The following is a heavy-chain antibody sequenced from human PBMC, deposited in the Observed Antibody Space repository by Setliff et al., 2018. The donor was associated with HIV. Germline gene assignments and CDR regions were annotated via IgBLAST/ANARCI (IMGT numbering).Heavy chain of an antibody. CDR2: TYYRSKWYN. V-gene: IGHV6-1*01. CDR3: ARGPGYFDYVWGTYHTLDYFES. CDR1: GDSVSSNSAA. Sequence: SQTLSLTCAISGDSVSSNSAAWNWIRQSPSRGLEWLGRTYYRSKWYNDYAVSVKGRFTISRDNSKNTLYLQMGSLRPEDMAVYHCARGPGYFDYVWGTYHTLDYFESWGQGTLVTVSS. D-gene: IGHD3-16*02. J-gene: IGHJ4*02.